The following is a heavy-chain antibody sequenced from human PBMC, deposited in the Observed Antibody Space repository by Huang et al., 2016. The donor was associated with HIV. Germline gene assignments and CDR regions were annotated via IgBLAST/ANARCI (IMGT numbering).Heavy chain of an antibody. D-gene: IGHD6-13*01. V-gene: IGHV1-3*04. J-gene: IGHJ4*02. CDR1: GYTFSSYA. Sequence: QVQLVQSGAEARKPGASVRVSCKASGYTFSSYAIQWVRQAPGQSLEWMGRISIGDGRTEYGWQLQGRATITTDTAANTVYLDLSGLRSEDTAVYYCARQRSPDSSSHLYWGQGTLVTVSS. CDR2: ISIGDGRT. CDR3: ARQRSPDSSSHLY.